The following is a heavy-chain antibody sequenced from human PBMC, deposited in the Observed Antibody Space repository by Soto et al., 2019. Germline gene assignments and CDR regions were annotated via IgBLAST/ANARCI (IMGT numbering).Heavy chain of an antibody. J-gene: IGHJ6*02. CDR3: ARDRIVVVPARGNYYYYGMDV. Sequence: SSVKVSCKASGGTFSSYAISWVRQAPGQGLEWMGGIIPIFGTANYAQKFQGRVTITADESTSTAYMELSSLRSEDTAVNYCARDRIVVVPARGNYYYYGMDVWGQGTTVT. CDR2: IIPIFGTA. D-gene: IGHD2-2*01. V-gene: IGHV1-69*13. CDR1: GGTFSSYA.